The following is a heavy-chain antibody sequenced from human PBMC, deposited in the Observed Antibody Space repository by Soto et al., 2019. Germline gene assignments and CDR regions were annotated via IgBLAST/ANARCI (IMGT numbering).Heavy chain of an antibody. CDR2: ISSSSSYI. D-gene: IGHD3-3*01. CDR1: GFTFSSYS. Sequence: LRLSCAASGFTFSSYSMNWVRQAPGKGLEWVSSISSSSSYIYYADSVKGRFTISRDNAKNSLYLQMNSLRAEDTAVYYCARDRDYDFWSGYYTPLYYYYGMDVWGQGTTVTVSS. J-gene: IGHJ6*02. V-gene: IGHV3-21*01. CDR3: ARDRDYDFWSGYYTPLYYYYGMDV.